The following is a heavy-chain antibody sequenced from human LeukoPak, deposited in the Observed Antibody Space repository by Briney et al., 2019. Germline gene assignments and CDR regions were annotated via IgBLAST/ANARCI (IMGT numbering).Heavy chain of an antibody. CDR3: ARLYSQGLDHYDFWSGYYDY. J-gene: IGHJ4*02. CDR2: IIPIFGTA. V-gene: IGHV1-69*01. CDR1: GGAFSSCA. D-gene: IGHD3-3*01. Sequence: SVKVSCKASGGAFSSCAISWVRQAPGQGLEWMGGIIPIFGTANYAQKFQGRVTITADESTSTAYMELSSLRSEDTAVYYCARLYSQGLDHYDFWSGYYDYWGQGTLVTVSS.